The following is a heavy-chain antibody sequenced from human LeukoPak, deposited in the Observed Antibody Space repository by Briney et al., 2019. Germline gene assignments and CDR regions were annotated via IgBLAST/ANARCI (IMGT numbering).Heavy chain of an antibody. V-gene: IGHV1-18*01. CDR1: GYTFTSYG. J-gene: IGHJ6*02. CDR3: ASNYDSSGYQPYGMDV. Sequence: ASVKVSCKASGYTFTSYGISWVRQAPGQGLEWVGWISAYNGNTNYAQKLQGRVTMTTDTSTSTAYMELRSLRSDDTAVYYCASNYDSSGYQPYGMDVWGQGTTVTVSS. CDR2: ISAYNGNT. D-gene: IGHD3-22*01.